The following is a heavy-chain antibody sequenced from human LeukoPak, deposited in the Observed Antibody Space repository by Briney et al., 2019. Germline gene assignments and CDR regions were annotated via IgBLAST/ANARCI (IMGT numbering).Heavy chain of an antibody. CDR1: GASISSDY. V-gene: IGHV4-59*08. J-gene: IGHJ4*02. CDR2: IYYGGIA. Sequence: PSETLSLTCTVSGASISSDYWSWIRQPPGKGLEWIGYIYYGGIANYTPSLKSRVTISLDTSKNQFSLKLSSVTAADTAVYYCARRGSETVTSPWYFDYWGQGTLVTVSS. D-gene: IGHD4-17*01. CDR3: ARRGSETVTSPWYFDY.